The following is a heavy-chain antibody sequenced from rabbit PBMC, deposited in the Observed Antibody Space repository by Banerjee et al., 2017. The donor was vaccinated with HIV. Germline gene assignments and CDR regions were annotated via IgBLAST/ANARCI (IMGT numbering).Heavy chain of an antibody. CDR1: GFSFSSRYW. V-gene: IGHV1S45*01. J-gene: IGHJ3*01. CDR2: IYTGDGDT. CDR3: AREGF. Sequence: EESGGDLVKPEGSLTLTCTASGFSFSSRYWICWVRQAPGKGLEWTGCIYTGDGDTYYASWAKGRFTISKTSSTTVTLQMTSLTAADTATYFCAREGFWGQGTLVTVS.